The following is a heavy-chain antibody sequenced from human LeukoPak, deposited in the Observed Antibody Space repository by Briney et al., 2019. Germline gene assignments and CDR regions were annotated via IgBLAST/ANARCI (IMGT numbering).Heavy chain of an antibody. Sequence: GGSLRLSCAGSGFYSNDYARYAMSWVRQAPGKGLEWVSAISGTADTTNYADSVKGRFTISRDNSKNTLYLQMNSLRAEDTAVYYCAKGWDNFYFYYYMDVWGKGTMVTVSS. CDR3: AKGWDNFYFYYYMDV. CDR1: GFYSNDYARYA. D-gene: IGHD1-26*01. J-gene: IGHJ6*03. V-gene: IGHV3-23*01. CDR2: ISGTADTT.